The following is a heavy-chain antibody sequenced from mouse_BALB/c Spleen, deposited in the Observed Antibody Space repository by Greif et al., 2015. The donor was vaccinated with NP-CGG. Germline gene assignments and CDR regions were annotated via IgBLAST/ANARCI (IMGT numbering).Heavy chain of an antibody. Sequence: EVQGVESGGGLVQPGGSRKLSCAASGFTFSSFGMHWVRQAPEKGLEWVAYISSGSSTIYYADTVKGRFTISRDNPKNTLFLQMTSLRSEDTAMYYCARRELGYAMDYWGQGTSVTVSS. CDR3: ARRELGYAMDY. V-gene: IGHV5-17*02. CDR2: ISSGSSTI. D-gene: IGHD4-1*01. J-gene: IGHJ4*01. CDR1: GFTFSSFG.